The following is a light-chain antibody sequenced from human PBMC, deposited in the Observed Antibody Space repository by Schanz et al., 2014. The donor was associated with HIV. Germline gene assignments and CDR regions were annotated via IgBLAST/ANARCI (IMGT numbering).Light chain of an antibody. CDR1: QSVRSD. J-gene: IGKJ1*01. CDR3: QQYSSSPRT. Sequence: EVVMTQSPATLSVSPGERATLSCRASQSVRSDLAWYQQRPGQAPSLLIYGASTRATGVPARFSGRGSGTEFTLTISSLQSEDFAVYYCQQYSSSPRTFGQGTKVEI. CDR2: GAS. V-gene: IGKV3-15*01.